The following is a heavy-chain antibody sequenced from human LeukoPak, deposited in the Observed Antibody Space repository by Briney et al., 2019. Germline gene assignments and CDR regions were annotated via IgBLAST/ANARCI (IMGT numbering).Heavy chain of an antibody. J-gene: IGHJ6*02. V-gene: IGHV4-34*01. CDR1: GGSFSGYY. CDR3: ARVGYSYGHYYCYGMDV. CDR2: INHSGST. D-gene: IGHD5-18*01. Sequence: SETLSLTCAVYGGSFSGYYWSWIRQPPGKGLEWIGEINHSGSTNYNPSLKSRVTISVDTSKNQFSLKLSSVTAADTAVYYCARVGYSYGHYYCYGMDVWGQGTAVTVSS.